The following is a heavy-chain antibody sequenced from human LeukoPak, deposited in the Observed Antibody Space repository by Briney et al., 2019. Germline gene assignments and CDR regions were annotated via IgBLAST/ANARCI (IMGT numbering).Heavy chain of an antibody. J-gene: IGHJ3*02. CDR3: ARAVAAAGMVAFDI. CDR1: GYTFTSYD. D-gene: IGHD6-13*01. Sequence: ASVKVSCKASGYTFTSYDINWVRQATGQGLEWMGWINPNSGNTGYAQKFQGRVTMTRNTSISTAYMELSSLRSEDTAVYYCARAVAAAGMVAFDIWGQGTMVTVSS. CDR2: INPNSGNT. V-gene: IGHV1-8*01.